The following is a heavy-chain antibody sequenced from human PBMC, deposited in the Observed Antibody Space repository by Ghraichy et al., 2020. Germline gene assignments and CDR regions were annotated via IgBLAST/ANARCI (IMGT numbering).Heavy chain of an antibody. J-gene: IGHJ3*02. Sequence: GGSLRLSCAASGFTFSSYSMNWVRQAPGKGLEWVSSISSSSSYIYYADSVKGRFTISRDNAKNSLYLQMNSLRAEDTAVYYCAREQAAAGPTVAFDIWGQGTMVTVSS. CDR3: AREQAAAGPTVAFDI. D-gene: IGHD6-13*01. CDR2: ISSSSSYI. V-gene: IGHV3-21*01. CDR1: GFTFSSYS.